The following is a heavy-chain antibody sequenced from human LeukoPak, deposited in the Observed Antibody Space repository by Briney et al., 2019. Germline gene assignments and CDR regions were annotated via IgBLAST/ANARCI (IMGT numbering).Heavy chain of an antibody. V-gene: IGHV4-34*01. Sequence: SETLSLTCAVYGGSFGGYYWSWIRQPPGKGLEWIGSIYYSGSTYYNPSLKSRVTISVDTSKNQFSLKLSSVTAADTAVYYCARYTGILDYWGQGTLVTVSS. D-gene: IGHD1-26*01. CDR3: ARYTGILDY. J-gene: IGHJ4*02. CDR1: GGSFGGYY. CDR2: IYYSGST.